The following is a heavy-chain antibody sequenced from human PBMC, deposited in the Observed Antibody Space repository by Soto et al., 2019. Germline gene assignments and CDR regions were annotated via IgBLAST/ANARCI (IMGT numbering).Heavy chain of an antibody. V-gene: IGHV4-34*01. CDR1: GGSFSGYY. J-gene: IGHJ4*02. CDR2: INHSGST. CDR3: ARGDDYIWGSYRYTPFFPFDY. Sequence: SETLSLTCAVYGGSFSGYYWSWIRQPPGKGLEWIGEINHSGSTNYNPSLKSRVTISVDTSKNQFSLKLSSVTAADTAMYYCARGDDYIWGSYRYTPFFPFDYWGQGTLVTVSS. D-gene: IGHD3-16*02.